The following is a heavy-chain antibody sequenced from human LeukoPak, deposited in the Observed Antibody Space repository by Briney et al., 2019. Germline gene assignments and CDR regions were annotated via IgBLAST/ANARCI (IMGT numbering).Heavy chain of an antibody. Sequence: SETLSLTCTDPGGSITSYYWSWIRPPPRKGLEWIGYIYYSVSTNYNPSLKSRVTISVDTSKNQFSLKLSSVTAPDTAVYYCARHFVQHYGDYPYFDYWGQGTLVTVSS. CDR1: GGSITSYY. J-gene: IGHJ4*02. D-gene: IGHD4-17*01. CDR3: ARHFVQHYGDYPYFDY. V-gene: IGHV4-59*08. CDR2: IYYSVST.